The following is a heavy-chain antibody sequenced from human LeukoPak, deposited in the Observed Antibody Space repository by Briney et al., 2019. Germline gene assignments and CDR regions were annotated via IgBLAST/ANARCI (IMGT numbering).Heavy chain of an antibody. J-gene: IGHJ3*02. V-gene: IGHV4-34*01. Sequence: SETLSLTCAVHGGSFSGNYWNWIRQPPGKGLEWIGEINHSGSTNYNPTPKSRATISVETSKNQFSLKLSSVPAADTAVYYCAKHFCVSVAGIISLPFYAFDIWGQGTMVTVSS. CDR3: AKHFCVSVAGIISLPFYAFDI. D-gene: IGHD6-19*01. CDR1: GGSFSGNY. CDR2: INHSGST.